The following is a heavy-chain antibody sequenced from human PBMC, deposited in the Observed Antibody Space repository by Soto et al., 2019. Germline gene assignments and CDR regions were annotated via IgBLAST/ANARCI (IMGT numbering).Heavy chain of an antibody. V-gene: IGHV3-48*01. CDR1: GFTFSSYS. Sequence: PGGSLRLSCAASGFTFSSYSMNWVRQAPGKGLEWVSYISSSSSTIYYADSVKGRFTISRDNAKNSLYLQMNSLRAEDTAVYYCARGLYSSSSSYWGQGTLVTVSS. D-gene: IGHD6-6*01. CDR3: ARGLYSSSSSY. J-gene: IGHJ4*02. CDR2: ISSSSSTI.